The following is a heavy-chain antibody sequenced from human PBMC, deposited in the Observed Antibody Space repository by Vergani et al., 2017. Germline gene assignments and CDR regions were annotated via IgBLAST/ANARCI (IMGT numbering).Heavy chain of an antibody. Sequence: QVQLVQSGAEVKKPGASVKVSCKVSGYTLTELSMHWVRQAPGKGLEWMGGFDPEDGETIYAQKFQGRVTMTEDTSTDTAYMELSSLRSEDTAVYYCATLTEEYSSSSRNTPTYYFDYWGQGTLVTVSS. J-gene: IGHJ4*02. CDR1: GYTLTELS. D-gene: IGHD6-6*01. CDR3: ATLTEEYSSSSRNTPTYYFDY. CDR2: FDPEDGET. V-gene: IGHV1-24*01.